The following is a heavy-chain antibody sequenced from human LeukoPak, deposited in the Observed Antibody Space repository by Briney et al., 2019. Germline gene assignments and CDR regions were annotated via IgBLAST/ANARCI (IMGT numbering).Heavy chain of an antibody. CDR3: TKDLYGDYDLYYFDY. CDR1: RFTFSNHA. D-gene: IGHD4-17*01. Sequence: PGGSLRLSCAASRFTFSNHAMSWVRQAPGKGLEWVSGISGSGGNTDYADSVKGRCTISRDNSKNTLYLQMNSLRAEDTAVYYCTKDLYGDYDLYYFDYWGQGTLVTVSS. J-gene: IGHJ4*02. V-gene: IGHV3-23*01. CDR2: ISGSGGNT.